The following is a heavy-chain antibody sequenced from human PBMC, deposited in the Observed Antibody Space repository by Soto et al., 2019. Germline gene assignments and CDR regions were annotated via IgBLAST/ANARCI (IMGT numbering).Heavy chain of an antibody. D-gene: IGHD4-17*01. V-gene: IGHV3-15*01. CDR2: IRSQIDGGTT. CDR3: TTVAYGEYVSDY. CDR1: GFAFTNAW. J-gene: IGHJ4*02. Sequence: GGSLRLSCAASGFAFTNAWMTWVRQAPGKALEWVGRIRSQIDGGTTDYAAPVKGRFTISRDDSKNTLYLQMNSLKTEDTAVYYCTTVAYGEYVSDYWGQGTLVTVPQ.